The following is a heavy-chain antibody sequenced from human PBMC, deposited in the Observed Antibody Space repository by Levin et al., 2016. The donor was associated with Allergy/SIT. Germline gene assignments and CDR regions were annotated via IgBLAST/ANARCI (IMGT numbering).Heavy chain of an antibody. D-gene: IGHD2-15*01. CDR3: AWTPHSEYCSGGSCYFFVYGMDV. CDR1: GYTFTSYG. J-gene: IGHJ6*02. Sequence: ASVKVSCKASGYTFTSYGISWVRQAPGQGLEWMGWISAYNGNTNYAQKLQGRVTMTTDTSTSTAYMELRSLRSDDTAVYYCAWTPHSEYCSGGSCYFFVYGMDVWGQGTTVTVSS. V-gene: IGHV1-18*01. CDR2: ISAYNGNT.